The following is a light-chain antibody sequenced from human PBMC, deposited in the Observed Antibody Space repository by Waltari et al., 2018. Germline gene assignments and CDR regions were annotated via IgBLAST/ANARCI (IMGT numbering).Light chain of an antibody. Sequence: QSVLTQPPSVSGTPGQRVTIPCSCSSPKTGHTHVKRYQQFPGKAPKLLIYRSDQRPSGAPDRFSGSKSGTSASLAISGLQSEDEADYYCAAWDDSLNGRWVFGGGTKVTVL. J-gene: IGLJ3*02. CDR1: SPKTGHTH. CDR2: RSD. CDR3: AAWDDSLNGRWV. V-gene: IGLV1-44*01.